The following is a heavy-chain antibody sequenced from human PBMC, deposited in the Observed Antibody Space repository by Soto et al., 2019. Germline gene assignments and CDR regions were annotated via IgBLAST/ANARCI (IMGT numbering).Heavy chain of an antibody. CDR3: ARIRYFDWLYWFDP. CDR1: GGYISRYY. V-gene: IGHV4-59*01. Sequence: TSETPSLTWTVSGGYISRYYWGWIRQPPGKGLEWIGYIYYSGSTNYNPSLKSRVTISVDTSKNQFSLKLSSVTAADTAVYYCARIRYFDWLYWFDPWGQGTLVTVSS. D-gene: IGHD3-9*01. CDR2: IYYSGST. J-gene: IGHJ5*02.